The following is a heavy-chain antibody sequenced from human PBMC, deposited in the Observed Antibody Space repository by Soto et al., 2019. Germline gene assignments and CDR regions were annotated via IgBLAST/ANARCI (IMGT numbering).Heavy chain of an antibody. CDR1: GGSMTGGDYH. CDR2: IYHSGAT. Sequence: SETLSLTCTVSGGSMTGGDYHWSWIRQPPGKGLEWIGYIYHSGATDYNLSLRGRSTIAIDTSKNQFSLKLTSVTAADTAVYYCARAPFSGSSPFDYWGHGALVTVSS. D-gene: IGHD1-26*01. J-gene: IGHJ4*01. V-gene: IGHV4-30-4*01. CDR3: ARAPFSGSSPFDY.